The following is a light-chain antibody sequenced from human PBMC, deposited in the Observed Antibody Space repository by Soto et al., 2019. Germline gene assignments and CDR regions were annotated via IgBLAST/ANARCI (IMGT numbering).Light chain of an antibody. CDR2: DVS. CDR1: SSDVGGYNY. V-gene: IGLV2-14*01. Sequence: QCALTQPASVSGSPGQSIPISSTGTSSDVGGYNYVSWYQQHPGKAPKLMIYDVSNRPSGVSNRFSGSKSGNTASLTISGLQAEDEADYYCSSYTSSSTLYVFGTGTKVTVL. J-gene: IGLJ1*01. CDR3: SSYTSSSTLYV.